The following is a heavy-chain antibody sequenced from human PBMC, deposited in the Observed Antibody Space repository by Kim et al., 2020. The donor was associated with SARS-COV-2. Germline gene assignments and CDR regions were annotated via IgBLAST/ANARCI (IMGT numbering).Heavy chain of an antibody. J-gene: IGHJ4*02. CDR2: ISAYNANT. CDR1: GYTFTSYG. D-gene: IGHD4-17*01. Sequence: ASVKVSCKASGYTFTSYGISWVRQAPGQGLEWMGWISAYNANTEYAQKFQDRVTMTTDTSTSTAYMELRGLRSDDTAVYYCARDDDGDYLQGLDYWGQGTLVTVSS. CDR3: ARDDDGDYLQGLDY. V-gene: IGHV1-18*01.